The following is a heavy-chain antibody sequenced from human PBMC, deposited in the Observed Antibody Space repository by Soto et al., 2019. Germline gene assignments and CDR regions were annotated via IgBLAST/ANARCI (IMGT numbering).Heavy chain of an antibody. V-gene: IGHV3-23*01. CDR3: AKDRGGEFTSSRYLDY. Sequence: LRLSCAASGFGFSSYAMSWVRQAPGKGLEWVSGITPGGGTTNYADSVKGRFTISRDNSNNTLYLETNSLRVEDTAIYYCAKDRGGEFTSSRYLDYWGQGTLVTVSS. D-gene: IGHD3-16*01. CDR2: ITPGGGTT. J-gene: IGHJ4*02. CDR1: GFGFSSYA.